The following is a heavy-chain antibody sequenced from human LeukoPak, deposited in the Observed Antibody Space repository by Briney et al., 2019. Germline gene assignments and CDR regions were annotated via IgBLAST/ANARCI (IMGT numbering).Heavy chain of an antibody. D-gene: IGHD1-26*01. CDR2: IYYSGST. CDR3: ARGLSGGPDGIFDY. J-gene: IGHJ4*02. CDR1: GGSISTGGYY. Sequence: SETLSLTCTVSGGSISTGGYYWSWIRQHPGKGLEWIGYIYYSGSTFYNPSLTSRVTMSVDTSKNQFSLKLRSVTAADTAVYYCARGLSGGPDGIFDYWGQGTLVTVSS. V-gene: IGHV4-31*03.